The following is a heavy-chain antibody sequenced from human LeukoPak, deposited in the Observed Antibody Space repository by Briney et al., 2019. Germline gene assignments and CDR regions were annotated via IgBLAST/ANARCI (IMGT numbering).Heavy chain of an antibody. CDR1: GFTFSSYE. V-gene: IGHV4-59*01. Sequence: PGGSLRLSCAASGFTFSSYEMNWVRQAPGKGLEWIGYIYYSGSTNYNPSLKSRVTISVDTSKNQFSLKLSSVTAADTAVYYCARESGYSSGWYSLVDYWGQGTLVTVSS. CDR2: IYYSGST. D-gene: IGHD6-19*01. CDR3: ARESGYSSGWYSLVDY. J-gene: IGHJ4*02.